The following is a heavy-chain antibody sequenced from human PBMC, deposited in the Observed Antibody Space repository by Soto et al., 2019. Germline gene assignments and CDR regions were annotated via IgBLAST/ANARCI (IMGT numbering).Heavy chain of an antibody. CDR3: AKEQKDSSSWSELNY. D-gene: IGHD6-13*01. Sequence: EVQLLESGGGLVQPGGSLRLSRAASGFTFSSYAMSWVRQAPGKGLEWVSAISGSGRSTYYADSVKGRFTISRDNSKNTLYLQMNSLRAEDTAVYYCAKEQKDSSSWSELNYWGQGTLVTVSS. CDR2: ISGSGRST. V-gene: IGHV3-23*01. CDR1: GFTFSSYA. J-gene: IGHJ4*02.